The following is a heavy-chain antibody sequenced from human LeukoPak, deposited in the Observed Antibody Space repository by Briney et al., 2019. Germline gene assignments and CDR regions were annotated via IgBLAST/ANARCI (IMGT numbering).Heavy chain of an antibody. CDR1: GFTFSSYA. CDR3: ARSYTGFDY. V-gene: IGHV3-30*03. J-gene: IGHJ4*02. CDR2: MSYDGFNK. D-gene: IGHD2-2*02. Sequence: PGRSLRLSCAASGFTFSSYAMHWVRQSLGKGLEWVAVMSYDGFNKYYADSVKGRFTISRDNSKNTLYLQMNSLRAEDTAVYYCARSYTGFDYWGQGTLVTVSS.